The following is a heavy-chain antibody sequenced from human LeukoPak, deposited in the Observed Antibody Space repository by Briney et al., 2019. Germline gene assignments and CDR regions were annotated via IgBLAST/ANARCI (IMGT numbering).Heavy chain of an antibody. CDR3: ARDKVVGPTKFDS. Sequence: GGSLRLSCAASGFTFSRYWMSWDRQAPGKGLEWVANIKQDGGEIYYVDSVKGRFTISRDNAKNSVYLHMNSLRAEDTAVYYCARDKVVGPTKFDSWGQGTLVTVSS. CDR1: GFTFSRYW. J-gene: IGHJ5*01. D-gene: IGHD1-26*01. V-gene: IGHV3-7*01. CDR2: IKQDGGEI.